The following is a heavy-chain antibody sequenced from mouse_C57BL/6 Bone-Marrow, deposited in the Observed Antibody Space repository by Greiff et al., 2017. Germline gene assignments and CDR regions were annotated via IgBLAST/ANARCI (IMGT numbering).Heavy chain of an antibody. V-gene: IGHV14-2*01. CDR1: GFNIKDYY. Sequence: VQLQQSGAELVKPGASVKLSCTASGFNIKDYYMHWVKQRTEQGLEWIGRIDPEAGETKYAPKFQGKATITADTSSNTAYLQLSSLTSEDTAVYYCARIPYYYGSSYGCWYFDVWGTGTTVTVSS. J-gene: IGHJ1*03. D-gene: IGHD1-1*01. CDR2: IDPEAGET. CDR3: ARIPYYYGSSYGCWYFDV.